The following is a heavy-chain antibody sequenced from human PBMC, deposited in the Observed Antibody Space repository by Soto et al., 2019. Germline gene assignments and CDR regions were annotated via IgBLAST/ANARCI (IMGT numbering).Heavy chain of an antibody. J-gene: IGHJ4*02. CDR3: AKGGITMVRGVIGFDY. V-gene: IGHV3-30*18. CDR1: GFIFSSYG. CDR2: ISYDGNNK. D-gene: IGHD3-10*01. Sequence: QVQLVESGGGVVQPGRSLRLSCAASGFIFSSYGMHWVRQAPGKGLEWVAVISYDGNNKYYAESVKGRFTISRDNSKNTLYLQMNSLRAEDTAVYYCAKGGITMVRGVIGFDYWGQGTLVTVSS.